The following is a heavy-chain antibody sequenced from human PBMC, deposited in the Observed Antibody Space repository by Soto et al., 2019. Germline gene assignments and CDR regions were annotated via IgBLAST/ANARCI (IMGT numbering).Heavy chain of an antibody. CDR3: ARGRQWLVLALDY. V-gene: IGHV4-34*01. J-gene: IGHJ4*02. Sequence: QVQLQQWGAGLLKPSETLSLTCAVYGGSFSGYYWSWIRQPPGKGLEWIGEINHSGSTNYNPSLKSRVTISVDTSENQFSLKLSSVTAADTAVYYCARGRQWLVLALDYWGQGTLVTVSS. CDR2: INHSGST. D-gene: IGHD6-19*01. CDR1: GGSFSGYY.